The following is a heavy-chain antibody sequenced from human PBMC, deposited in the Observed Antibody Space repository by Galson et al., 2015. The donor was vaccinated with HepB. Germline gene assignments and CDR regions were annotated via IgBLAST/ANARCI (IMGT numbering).Heavy chain of an antibody. CDR3: ARESGATEKPDAFDI. D-gene: IGHD1-26*01. CDR2: IYPGDSDT. CDR1: GYSFTSYW. Sequence: QSGAEVKKPGESLKISCKGSGYSFTSYWIGWVRQMPGKGLEWMGIIYPGDSDTRYSPSFQGQVTISAGKSISTAYLQWSSLKASDTALYYCARESGATEKPDAFDIWGQGTMVTVSS. J-gene: IGHJ3*02. V-gene: IGHV5-51*01.